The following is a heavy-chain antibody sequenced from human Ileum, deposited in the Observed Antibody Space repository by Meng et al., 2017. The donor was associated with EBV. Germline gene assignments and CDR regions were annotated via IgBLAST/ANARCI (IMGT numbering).Heavy chain of an antibody. CDR2: ISPDGDTT. CDR3: ARDFDSGTGY. D-gene: IGHD5-12*01. V-gene: IGHV3-74*01. Sequence: DVLPVEPGGGFVQPGGFLSFSCVASGFTFISYWMHWVRQAPGKGLVWVSRISPDGDTTHYADFVKGRFTISRDNAKNTLYLQMNSLRAEDTALYYCARDFDSGTGYWGQGILVTVSS. CDR1: GFTFISYW. J-gene: IGHJ4*02.